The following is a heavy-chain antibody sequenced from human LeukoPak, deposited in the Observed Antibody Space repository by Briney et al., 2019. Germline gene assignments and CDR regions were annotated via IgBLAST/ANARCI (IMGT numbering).Heavy chain of an antibody. D-gene: IGHD5-12*01. Sequence: GGSLRLSCAASGFTFSSYWMHWVRHAPGKGLMWVSRINSDGSITNYADSVKGRFTISRDNAKNTLYLQMNSLRAEDTAVYYCARVRATFSPHFDNWGQGTLVTVSS. CDR1: GFTFSSYW. V-gene: IGHV3-74*01. CDR3: ARVRATFSPHFDN. CDR2: INSDGSIT. J-gene: IGHJ4*02.